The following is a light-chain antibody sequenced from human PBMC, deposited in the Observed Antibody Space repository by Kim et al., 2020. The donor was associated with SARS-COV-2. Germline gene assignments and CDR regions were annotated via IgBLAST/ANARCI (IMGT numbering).Light chain of an antibody. V-gene: IGKV3-20*01. CDR2: GAS. J-gene: IGKJ1*01. CDR3: QQYGSSPRT. CDR1: QSVSNNN. Sequence: EIVLTQSPGTLSLSPGERATLSCRASQSVSNNNLAWYLQKPGQAPRLLIYGASSRATGIPDRFSGSGSGTDFSLTISRLEPEDFAVYYCQQYGSSPRTFGQGTKVDIK.